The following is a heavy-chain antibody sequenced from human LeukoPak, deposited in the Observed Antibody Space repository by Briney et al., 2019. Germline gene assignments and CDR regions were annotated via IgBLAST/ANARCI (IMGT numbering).Heavy chain of an antibody. CDR1: GFTFSAYW. V-gene: IGHV3-74*01. Sequence: GGSLRLSCAASGFTFSAYWMHWVRQAPGKGLVWVSRVNSDGSTTSYADSVKGRFTISRDNGKNTLYLQMNCLRAEDTAVYYCARERHDSSGYNWFAPWGQGTLVTVSS. D-gene: IGHD3-22*01. CDR2: VNSDGSTT. CDR3: ARERHDSSGYNWFAP. J-gene: IGHJ5*02.